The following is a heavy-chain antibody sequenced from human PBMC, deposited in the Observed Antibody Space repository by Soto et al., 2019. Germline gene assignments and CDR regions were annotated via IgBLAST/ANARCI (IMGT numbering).Heavy chain of an antibody. Sequence: VGSLRLSCAASGFTFSSYAMSWVRQAPGKGLEWVSAISGSGGSTYYADSVKGRFTISRDNSKNTLYLQMNSLRAEDTAVYYCAKDGRYSSSWYVKAPSHYFDYWGQGTLVTVSS. V-gene: IGHV3-23*01. D-gene: IGHD6-13*01. CDR1: GFTFSSYA. CDR2: ISGSGGST. CDR3: AKDGRYSSSWYVKAPSHYFDY. J-gene: IGHJ4*02.